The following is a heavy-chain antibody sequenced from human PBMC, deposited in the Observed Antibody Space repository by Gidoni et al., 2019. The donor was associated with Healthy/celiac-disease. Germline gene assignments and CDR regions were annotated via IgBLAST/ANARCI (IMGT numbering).Heavy chain of an antibody. V-gene: IGHV4-39*01. J-gene: IGHJ4*02. CDR2: IYYSGST. CDR1: GGSISSSSYY. D-gene: IGHD1-26*01. Sequence: QLQLQESGPGLVKPSETLSLTCPVSGGSISSSSYYWGWIRQPPGKGLEWIGSIYYSGSTYYNPSLKSRVTISVDTSKNQFSLKLSSVTAADTAVYYCARQASGSYGYWGQGTLVTVSS. CDR3: ARQASGSYGY.